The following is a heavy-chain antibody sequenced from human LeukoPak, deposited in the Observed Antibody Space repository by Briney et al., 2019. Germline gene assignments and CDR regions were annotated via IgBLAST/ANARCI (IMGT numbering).Heavy chain of an antibody. V-gene: IGHV1-69*05. J-gene: IGHJ4*02. CDR2: IIPIFGTA. D-gene: IGHD6-6*01. Sequence: GSSVKVSCKASGGTLSSYAISWVRQAPGQGLEWMGGIIPIFGTANYAQKFQGRVTITTDESTSTAYMELSSLRSEDTAVYYCASRYSSSSGYFDYWGQGTLVTVSS. CDR3: ASRYSSSSGYFDY. CDR1: GGTLSSYA.